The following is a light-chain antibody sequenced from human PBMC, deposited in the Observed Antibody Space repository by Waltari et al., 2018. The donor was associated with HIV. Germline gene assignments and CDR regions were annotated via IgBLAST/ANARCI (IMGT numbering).Light chain of an antibody. V-gene: IGLV2-14*01. CDR2: QVT. CDR1: INYVGGYKY. CDR3: SSFTISSTLD. J-gene: IGLJ1*01. Sequence: QSALTQPASVSGSPGQSFTISCSGTINYVGGYKYVSWYQHRPGKAPKLIIYQVTNRPSGVSDRFSGSKSGNTASLTISGLQAEDEADYYCSSFTISSTLDFGTGTKVTVI.